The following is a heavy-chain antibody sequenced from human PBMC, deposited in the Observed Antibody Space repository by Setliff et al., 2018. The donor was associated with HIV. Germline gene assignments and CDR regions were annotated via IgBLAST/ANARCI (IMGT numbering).Heavy chain of an antibody. CDR2: ISRSGGTT. D-gene: IGHD2-21*01. V-gene: IGHV3-23*01. J-gene: IGHJ4*02. CDR3: AKGCGGAGFCYYADY. CDR1: GFTFSGYA. Sequence: TGGSLRLSCAASGFTFSGYAMTWVRQAPGKGLEWVSTISRSGGTTYYADSVKGRFTISRDNSKNTLYLHMNNLRGDDTAVYYCAKGCGGAGFCYYADYWGQGTVVTVSS.